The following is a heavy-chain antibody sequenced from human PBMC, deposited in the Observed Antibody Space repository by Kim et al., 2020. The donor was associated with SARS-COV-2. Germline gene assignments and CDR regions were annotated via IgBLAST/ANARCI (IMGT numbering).Heavy chain of an antibody. V-gene: IGHV4-31*02. D-gene: IGHD3-10*01. J-gene: IGHJ3*02. CDR3: ARRGGLGDAFDI. Sequence: YNPSPKSRVTISVDTSKNQFSLKLSSVTAADTAVYYCARRGGLGDAFDIWGQETMVTVSS.